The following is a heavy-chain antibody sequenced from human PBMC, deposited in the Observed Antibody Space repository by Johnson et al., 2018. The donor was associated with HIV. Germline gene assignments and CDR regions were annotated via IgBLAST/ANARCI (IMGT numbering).Heavy chain of an antibody. J-gene: IGHJ3*02. D-gene: IGHD5-18*01. CDR1: GFTVSSNY. CDR3: ARDWTSSLLTSMASYAFDI. CDR2: ISYDGNNK. Sequence: QVQLVESGGGLVQPGGSLRLSCAASGFTVSSNYMSWVRQAPGKGLEWGTVISYDGNNKYYADSVKGRFTISRDNSKNTLYLQMNSLRAEDTAVYYCARDWTSSLLTSMASYAFDIWGQGTMVTVSS. V-gene: IGHV3-30-3*01.